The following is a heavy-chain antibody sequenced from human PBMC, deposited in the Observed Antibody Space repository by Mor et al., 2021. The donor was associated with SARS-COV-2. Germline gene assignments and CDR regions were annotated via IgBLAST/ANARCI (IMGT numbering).Heavy chain of an antibody. D-gene: IGHD3-22*01. V-gene: IGHV1-18*01. CDR2: NT. J-gene: IGHJ4*02. Sequence: NTNYAQKLQCRVTMTTDTSTSTAYMELRSLRSDDTAVYYCARSGYYDSRYYFDYWGQGTLVTVSS. CDR3: ARSGYYDSRYYFDY.